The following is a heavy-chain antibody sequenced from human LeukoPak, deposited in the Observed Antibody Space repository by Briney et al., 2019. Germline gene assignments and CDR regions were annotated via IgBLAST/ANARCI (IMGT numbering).Heavy chain of an antibody. CDR1: GFTFSSYG. CDR3: AKDGSWIQLWPYYFDY. Sequence: GGSLRLSCAASGFTFSSYGMHWVRQAPGKGLEWVSAISGSGGSTYYADSVKGRFTISRDNSKNTLYLQMNSLRAEDTAVYYCAKDGSWIQLWPYYFDYWGQGTLVTVSS. J-gene: IGHJ4*02. CDR2: ISGSGGST. V-gene: IGHV3-23*01. D-gene: IGHD5-18*01.